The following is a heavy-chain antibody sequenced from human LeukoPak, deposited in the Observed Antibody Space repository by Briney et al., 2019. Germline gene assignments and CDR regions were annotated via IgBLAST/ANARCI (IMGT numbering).Heavy chain of an antibody. CDR1: GYTFTDYW. CDR2: IYPGDSDT. CDR3: ARRLTTLEAFDF. Sequence: GESLKISCKGSGYTFTDYWIAWVRQIPGKGLEWMGVIYPGDSDTKFNPSFRGQVSISAEKSISAAYLQWNSLKASDTATYFCARRLTTLEAFDFWGQGPLVTVSS. J-gene: IGHJ4*02. D-gene: IGHD1/OR15-1a*01. V-gene: IGHV5-51*01.